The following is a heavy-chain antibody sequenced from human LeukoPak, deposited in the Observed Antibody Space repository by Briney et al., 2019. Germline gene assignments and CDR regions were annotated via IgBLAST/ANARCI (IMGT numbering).Heavy chain of an antibody. Sequence: TSETLSLTCTVSGGSISSGSYYWSWIRQPAGKGLEWIGRIYTSGSTNYNPSLKSRVTISVDTSKNQFSLKLSSVTAADTAVYYCARYYYDSSAVIRTWEYYFDYWGQGTLVTVSS. CDR1: GGSISSGSYY. CDR3: ARYYYDSSAVIRTWEYYFDY. D-gene: IGHD3-22*01. J-gene: IGHJ4*02. V-gene: IGHV4-61*02. CDR2: IYTSGST.